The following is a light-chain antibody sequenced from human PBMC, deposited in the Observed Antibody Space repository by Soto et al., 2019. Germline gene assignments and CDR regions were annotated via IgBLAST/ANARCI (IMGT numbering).Light chain of an antibody. Sequence: QSALTQPPSASGSPGQSVTISCTGSRRDVGRYTHVSWYQQHPGKAPKLIIFDVDKRPSGVPDRFSGSKSVNTASLTVSGRQAEDEADYYCSAYAGSIFVFGTGTKVTVL. J-gene: IGLJ1*01. CDR2: DVD. CDR1: RRDVGRYTH. CDR3: SAYAGSIFV. V-gene: IGLV2-8*01.